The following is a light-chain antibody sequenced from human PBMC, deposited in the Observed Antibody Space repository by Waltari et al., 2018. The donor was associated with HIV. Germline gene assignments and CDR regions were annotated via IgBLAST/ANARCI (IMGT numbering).Light chain of an antibody. CDR2: DNN. Sequence: QSVLTQPPSVSAAPGQQVTIPCSGRSPNIGNHYVSWYQQLPGTAPKLHSEDNNQRSQGMPDRVSGAKSGTSATRGIAGLPTGDEADYYCGTWDSSLSAGVIGGGTKLTVL. CDR1: SPNIGNHY. CDR3: GTWDSSLSAGV. J-gene: IGLJ3*02. V-gene: IGLV1-51*01.